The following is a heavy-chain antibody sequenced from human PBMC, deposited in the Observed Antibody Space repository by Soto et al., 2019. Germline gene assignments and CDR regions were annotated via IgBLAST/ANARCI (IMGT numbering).Heavy chain of an antibody. Sequence: ASVKVSCKASGYTFTGYYMHWVRQAPGQGLEWMGWINPNSGGTNYAQKFQGGVTMTRDTSISTAYMELSRLRSDDTAVYYCARDVVVVPAALFDPWGQGTLVTAPQ. V-gene: IGHV1-2*02. CDR3: ARDVVVVPAALFDP. CDR2: INPNSGGT. CDR1: GYTFTGYY. D-gene: IGHD2-2*01. J-gene: IGHJ5*02.